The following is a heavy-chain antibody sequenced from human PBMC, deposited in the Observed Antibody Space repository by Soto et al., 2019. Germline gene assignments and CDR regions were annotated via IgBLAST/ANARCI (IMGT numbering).Heavy chain of an antibody. Sequence: SVKVSCKASGGLFSTYAISWVRQAPGQGLEWMGGIIPVFATTYYVEKFEGRVTITADESTNTAYMELSSLRSEDTAMYYCARGDSGYVWLNEIRGQGTLVTV. V-gene: IGHV1-69*13. CDR2: IIPVFATT. CDR3: ARGDSGYVWLNEI. CDR1: GGLFSTYA. J-gene: IGHJ4*02. D-gene: IGHD3-22*01.